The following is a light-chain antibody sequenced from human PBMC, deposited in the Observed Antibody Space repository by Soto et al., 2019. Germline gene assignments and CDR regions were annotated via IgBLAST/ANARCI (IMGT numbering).Light chain of an antibody. CDR3: QQSSITTWT. Sequence: DIQMTQSPSSLSASVGDRVTITCRESQSIRRFLNWYQQKQGKAPKIXIYAASSLQSGVPSRFSGSGSGTDFTLTISSLQPEDFETDYCQQSSITTWTFGQGTKVDIK. CDR1: QSIRRF. J-gene: IGKJ1*01. CDR2: AAS. V-gene: IGKV1-39*01.